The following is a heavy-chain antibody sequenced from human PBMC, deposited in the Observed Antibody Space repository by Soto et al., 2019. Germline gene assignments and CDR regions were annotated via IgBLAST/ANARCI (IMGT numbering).Heavy chain of an antibody. CDR3: ATRAANYDFWSGYYSYYYYMDV. CDR2: IYYSGNT. CDR1: GGSISSYY. D-gene: IGHD3-3*01. J-gene: IGHJ6*03. V-gene: IGHV4-59*08. Sequence: SETLSLTCTVSGGSISSYYWSWIRQPPGKGLEWIGYIYYSGNTNYNPSLKSRVTISVDTSKNQFSLKLSSVTAADTAVYYCATRAANYDFWSGYYSYYYYMDVWGKGTTVTVSS.